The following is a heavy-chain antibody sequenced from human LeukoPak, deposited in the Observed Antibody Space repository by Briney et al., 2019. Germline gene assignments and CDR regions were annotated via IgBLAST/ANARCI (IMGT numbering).Heavy chain of an antibody. CDR3: ARGRGSGSYTHHD. CDR1: GGSISSYY. CDR2: TYYSGST. Sequence: SETLSLTCTVSGGSISSYYWSWIRQPPGKGLEWIGYTYYSGSTNYNPSLKSRVTISVDTSKNQFSLKLSSVTAADTAVYYCARGRGSGSYTHHDWGQGTLVTVSS. D-gene: IGHD3-10*01. J-gene: IGHJ4*02. V-gene: IGHV4-59*01.